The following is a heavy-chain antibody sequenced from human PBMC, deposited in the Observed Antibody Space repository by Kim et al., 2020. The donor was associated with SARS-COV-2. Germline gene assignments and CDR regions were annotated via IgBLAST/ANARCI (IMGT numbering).Heavy chain of an antibody. CDR3: ARVKWELLPFFDY. J-gene: IGHJ4*02. V-gene: IGHV4-59*01. D-gene: IGHD1-26*01. Sequence: YHPSLKRRVTISVDTSKNQFSLKMSSVTAADTAVYYCARVKWELLPFFDYWGQGTLVTVSS.